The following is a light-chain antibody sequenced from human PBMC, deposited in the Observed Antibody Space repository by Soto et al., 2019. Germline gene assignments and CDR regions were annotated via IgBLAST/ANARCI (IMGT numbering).Light chain of an antibody. CDR3: QQYNNWPLT. Sequence: EVVMTQSPATLSVSPGERATLSCRASQGVSSNLAWYQQKPGQAPSFLTYGASTGATGIPARFSGSGSGTEFTLTVSSLQSEDFAVYYCQQYNNWPLTFGGGTKVEIK. CDR2: GAS. J-gene: IGKJ4*01. V-gene: IGKV3-15*01. CDR1: QGVSSN.